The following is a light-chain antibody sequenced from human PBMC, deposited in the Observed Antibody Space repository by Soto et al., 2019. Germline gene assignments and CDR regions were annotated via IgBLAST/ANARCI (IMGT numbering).Light chain of an antibody. CDR3: SSYAGSSALEV. J-gene: IGLJ1*01. CDR2: DVT. V-gene: IGLV2-14*01. Sequence: QSASVSGSPGQSITISCTGTSSDVGAYNFVSWYQQNSGKAPRLLIYDVTNRPSGVSNRFSGSKSGNTASLTISGLQAEDEADYYCSSYAGSSALEVFGTGTKLTVL. CDR1: SSDVGAYNF.